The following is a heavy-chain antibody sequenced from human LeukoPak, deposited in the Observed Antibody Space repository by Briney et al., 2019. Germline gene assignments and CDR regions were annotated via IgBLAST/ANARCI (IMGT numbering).Heavy chain of an antibody. CDR1: GFTFSSYG. J-gene: IGHJ4*02. Sequence: GGSLRLSCAASGFTFSSYGMHWVRQAPGKGLEWVAVISYDGSNKYYADSVKGRFTISRDNSKNTLYLQMNSLRAEDTAVYYCAIDKIWGEDYFDYWGQGTLVTVSS. CDR3: AIDKIWGEDYFDY. V-gene: IGHV3-30*03. CDR2: ISYDGSNK. D-gene: IGHD3-16*01.